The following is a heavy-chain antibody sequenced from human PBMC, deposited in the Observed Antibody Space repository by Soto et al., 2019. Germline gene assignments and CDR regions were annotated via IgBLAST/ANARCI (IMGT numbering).Heavy chain of an antibody. Sequence: GASVKVSCKASGFTFTSSAVQWVRQARGQRLEWIGWIVVGSGNTNYAQKFQERVTITRDMSTSTAYMELSSLRSEDTAVYYCAADPGYDSSGYYYGASYWGQGTLVTVSS. CDR3: AADPGYDSSGYYYGASY. J-gene: IGHJ4*02. CDR2: IVVGSGNT. D-gene: IGHD3-22*01. CDR1: GFTFTSSA. V-gene: IGHV1-58*01.